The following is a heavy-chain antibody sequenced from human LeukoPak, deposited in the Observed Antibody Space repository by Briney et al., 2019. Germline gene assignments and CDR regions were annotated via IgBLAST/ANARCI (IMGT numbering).Heavy chain of an antibody. CDR1: GFAFSSYA. CDR3: ARGKYSNVWYYFDY. D-gene: IGHD6-19*01. J-gene: IGHJ4*02. CDR2: ISSDGSNK. V-gene: IGHV3-33*08. Sequence: RRSLRLSCAASGFAFSSYAMSSVRQAPGKGLEWVAVISSDGSNKNYADSVKGRFTISRDNSKNTLYLQMNSLRGEGTAVYYCARGKYSNVWYYFDYWGQGTLVTVSS.